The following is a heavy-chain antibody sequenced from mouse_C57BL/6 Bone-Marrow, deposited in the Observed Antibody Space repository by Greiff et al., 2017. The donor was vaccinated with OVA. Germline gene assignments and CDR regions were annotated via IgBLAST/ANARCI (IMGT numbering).Heavy chain of an antibody. CDR2: IYPRSGNT. CDR3: ARAYDYFLFDY. J-gene: IGHJ2*01. CDR1: GYTFTSYG. V-gene: IGHV1-81*01. D-gene: IGHD2-4*01. Sequence: QVQLQQSGAELARPGASVKLSCKASGYTFTSYGISWVKQRTGQGLEWIGEIYPRSGNTYYNEKFEGKATLTADKSSSTAYMELRSLTSEDSAVYFCARAYDYFLFDYWGQGTTLTVSS.